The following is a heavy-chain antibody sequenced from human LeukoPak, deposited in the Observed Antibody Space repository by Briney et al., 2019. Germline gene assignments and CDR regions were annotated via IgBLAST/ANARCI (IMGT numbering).Heavy chain of an antibody. CDR2: FDPEDGET. J-gene: IGHJ6*02. V-gene: IGHV1-24*01. D-gene: IGHD3-10*01. Sequence: RASVKVSCKVSGYTLTELSMHWVRQAPGKGLEWMGGFDPEDGETIYAQKFQGRVTMTEDTSTDTAYMELSSLRFEDTAVYYCATVELMVRGAPTSHYGMDVWGQGTTVTVSS. CDR3: ATVELMVRGAPTSHYGMDV. CDR1: GYTLTELS.